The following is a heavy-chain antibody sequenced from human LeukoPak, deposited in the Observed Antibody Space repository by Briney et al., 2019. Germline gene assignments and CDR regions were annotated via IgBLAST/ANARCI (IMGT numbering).Heavy chain of an antibody. V-gene: IGHV3-74*01. J-gene: IGHJ4*02. Sequence: GGSLRLSCAASGFTFSSYWMNWVRQAPGKGLVWVSRIASDGSSTTYADSVKGRFTISRDNAKNSLYLQTNSLRAEDTAVYYCARAVGTTVTTYLDYWGQGTLVTVSS. CDR2: IASDGSST. CDR1: GFTFSSYW. CDR3: ARAVGTTVTTYLDY. D-gene: IGHD4-11*01.